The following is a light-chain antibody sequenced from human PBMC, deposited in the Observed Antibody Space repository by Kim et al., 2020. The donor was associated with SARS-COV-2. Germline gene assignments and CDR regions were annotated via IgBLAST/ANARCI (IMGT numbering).Light chain of an antibody. CDR3: ASWDDRLSGVV. J-gene: IGLJ2*01. CDR1: SSNVGGNY. Sequence: QSVVTQPPSASGTPGQSVTISCSGSSSNVGGNYVYWCQHLPGTAPKLLIQRNNYRQSGVPARFSGSKSGPSASLSISGLQSEDEADYYCASWDDRLSGVVSGGGTQLTVL. CDR2: RNN. V-gene: IGLV1-47*01.